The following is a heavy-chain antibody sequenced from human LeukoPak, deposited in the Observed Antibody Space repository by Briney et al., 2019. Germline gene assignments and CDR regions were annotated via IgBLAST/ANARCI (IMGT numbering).Heavy chain of an antibody. CDR3: ARDRAANQDWVEFDP. V-gene: IGHV3-66*03. CDR2: IRDSGEA. CDR1: GFTFSSYE. Sequence: GGSLRLSCAASGFTFSSYEMNWVRQAPGKGLEWVGLIRDSGEAFYADFARGRFAISRDESENTLYLQMNSLRVEDTAVYFCARDRAANQDWVEFDPWGQGTPVIVSS. J-gene: IGHJ5*02. D-gene: IGHD3/OR15-3a*01.